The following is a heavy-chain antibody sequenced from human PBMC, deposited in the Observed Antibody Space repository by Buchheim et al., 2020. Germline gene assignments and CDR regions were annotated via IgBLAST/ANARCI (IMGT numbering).Heavy chain of an antibody. V-gene: IGHV4-39*01. CDR2: IYYSGST. J-gene: IGHJ5*02. CDR3: ASLIAAAGTGWFDP. Sequence: QLQLQESGPGLVKPSETLYLTCTVSGGSISSSSYYWGWIRQPPGKGLEWIGSIYYSGSTYYNPSLKSRVTISVDTSKNQLSLKLSSVTAADTALYYCASLIAAAGTGWFDPWGQGTL. D-gene: IGHD6-13*01. CDR1: GGSISSSSYY.